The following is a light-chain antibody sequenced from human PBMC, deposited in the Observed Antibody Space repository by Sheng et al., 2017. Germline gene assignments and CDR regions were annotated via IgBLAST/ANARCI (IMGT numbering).Light chain of an antibody. J-gene: IGKJ2*01. CDR2: KAS. CDR1: QTISSY. Sequence: DIQMTQSPSSLSASVGDRVTITCRASQTISSYLNWYQQKPGKAPKLLIYKASSLESGVPSTWSGSGSGTEFTLTISSLQPDDFATYYCQQYYSSPFTFGQGTKLEIK. V-gene: IGKV1-5*03. CDR3: QQYYSSPFT.